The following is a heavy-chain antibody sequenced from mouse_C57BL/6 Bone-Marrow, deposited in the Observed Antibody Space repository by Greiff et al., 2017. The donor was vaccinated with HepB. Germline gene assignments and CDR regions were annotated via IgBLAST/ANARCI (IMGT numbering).Heavy chain of an antibody. V-gene: IGHV1-53*01. J-gene: IGHJ3*01. CDR1: GYTFTSYW. CDR2: INPSNGGT. D-gene: IGHD2-5*01. CDR3: ARAGYSNYVAWFAY. Sequence: QVQLQQPGTELVKPGASVKLSCKASGYTFTSYWMHWVKQRPGQGLEWIGNINPSNGGTNYNEKFKSKATLTVDKSSSTAYMQLSSRTSEDSAVYYWARAGYSNYVAWFAYWGQGTLVTVSA.